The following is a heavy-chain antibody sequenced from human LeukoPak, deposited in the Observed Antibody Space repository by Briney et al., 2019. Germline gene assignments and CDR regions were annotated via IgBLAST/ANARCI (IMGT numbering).Heavy chain of an antibody. CDR2: FDPEDGET. J-gene: IGHJ4*02. V-gene: IGHV1-24*01. CDR3: ATLNSYGSDPLGFDY. CDR1: GYTXTELS. D-gene: IGHD5-18*01. Sequence: ASVKVSCKVSGYTXTELSMHWVRQAPGKGLEWMGGFDPEDGETIYAQKFQGRVTMTEDTSTDTAYMELSSLRSEDTAVYYCATLNSYGSDPLGFDYWGQGTLVTVSS.